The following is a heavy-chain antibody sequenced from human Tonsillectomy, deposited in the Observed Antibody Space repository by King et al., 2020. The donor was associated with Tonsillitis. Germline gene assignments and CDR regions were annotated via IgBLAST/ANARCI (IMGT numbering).Heavy chain of an antibody. Sequence: EVQLQESGGGLVQPGGSLRLSCAASGFTFSSSWMHWVRPTPGKGLVWVSRMNGDGGTTNYADSVKGRFTISRDNAKNTLYLQLNSLRDEDTAVYYCARGGYYYFDYWGQGTLVTVSS. CDR2: MNGDGGTT. CDR1: GFTFSSSW. D-gene: IGHD3-10*01. J-gene: IGHJ4*02. CDR3: ARGGYYYFDY. V-gene: IGHV3-74*01.